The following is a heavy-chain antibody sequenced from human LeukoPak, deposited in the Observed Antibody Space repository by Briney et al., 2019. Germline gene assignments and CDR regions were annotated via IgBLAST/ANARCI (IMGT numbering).Heavy chain of an antibody. Sequence: GRSLRLSCAASGFTFDDYAMHWVRQAPGKGLEWVSGISWNSGSIGYADSVKGRFTISRDNAENSLYLQMNSLRAEDTALYYCAKVPGGNLYWYFDLWGRGTLVTVSS. CDR2: ISWNSGSI. J-gene: IGHJ2*01. D-gene: IGHD4-23*01. CDR3: AKVPGGNLYWYFDL. CDR1: GFTFDDYA. V-gene: IGHV3-9*01.